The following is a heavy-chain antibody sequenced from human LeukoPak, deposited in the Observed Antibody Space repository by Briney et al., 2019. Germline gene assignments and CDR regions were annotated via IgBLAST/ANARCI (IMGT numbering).Heavy chain of an antibody. V-gene: IGHV1-18*01. J-gene: IGHJ4*02. Sequence: ATVKVSCTASGYTFTSYGISWVRQAPGQGLEWIGWISAYNGNTNYAQKLKGRVTMTTDTSTSTAYMELRSLRSDDTAVYYCARGHYSNDGWSYYFDYWGQGTRVTVSA. D-gene: IGHD4-11*01. CDR1: GYTFTSYG. CDR3: ARGHYSNDGWSYYFDY. CDR2: ISAYNGNT.